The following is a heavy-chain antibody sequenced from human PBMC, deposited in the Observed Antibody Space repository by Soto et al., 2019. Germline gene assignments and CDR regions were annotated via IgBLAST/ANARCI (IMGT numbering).Heavy chain of an antibody. D-gene: IGHD3-22*01. CDR1: GYSFFSHW. J-gene: IGHJ4*02. V-gene: IGHV5-51*01. CDR3: ARRPGLSGYYDF. Sequence: PGESLKISCKGSGYSFFSHWIVWVRQMPGKGLEWVGIIYPADSETRYSPSFQGQVTISVDKSINTAYLQWSGLKASDTAMYYCARRPGLSGYYDFWGQGTLVTVSS. CDR2: IYPADSET.